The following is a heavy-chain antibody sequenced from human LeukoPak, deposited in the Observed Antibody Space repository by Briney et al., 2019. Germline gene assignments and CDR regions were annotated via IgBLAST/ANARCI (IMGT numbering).Heavy chain of an antibody. CDR2: ISSSGSTI. Sequence: GGSLRLSCAASGFSFSSYEMNWVRQAPGKGLEWISYISSSGSTIYYADSVKGRFTISRDNAKNSLYLQMNSPRAEDTAVYYCAELGITMIGGVWGKGTTVTISS. V-gene: IGHV3-48*03. CDR1: GFSFSSYE. D-gene: IGHD3-10*02. CDR3: AELGITMIGGV. J-gene: IGHJ6*04.